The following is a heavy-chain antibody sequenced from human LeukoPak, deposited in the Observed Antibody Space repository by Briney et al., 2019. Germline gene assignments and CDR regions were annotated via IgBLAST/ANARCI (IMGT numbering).Heavy chain of an antibody. V-gene: IGHV5-51*01. CDR1: GYSFTSYW. J-gene: IGHJ4*02. Sequence: GESLQISCKGSGYSFTSYWIGWVRQMPGKGLEWMGIVNPDDSDTIYSPSFQGQVTISADESITTAYLQWSSLKASDTAMYYCARLRWPRGGRSSFDYWGQGALVTVSS. CDR2: VNPDDSDT. D-gene: IGHD3-10*01. CDR3: ARLRWPRGGRSSFDY.